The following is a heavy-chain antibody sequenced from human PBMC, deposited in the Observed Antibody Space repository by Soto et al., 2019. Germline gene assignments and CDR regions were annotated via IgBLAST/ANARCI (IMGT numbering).Heavy chain of an antibody. Sequence: EVQLVESGGGLVQPGGSLRLSCAASGFTSSSYWMHWVRQAPGKGLVWVSCINSDGSSTSYADSVKGRFTISRDNAKNTLYLQMNSLRAEDTAVYYCVRTSLVVAAATREDYWGQGTLVTVSS. J-gene: IGHJ4*02. CDR3: VRTSLVVAAATREDY. CDR1: GFTSSSYW. D-gene: IGHD2-15*01. V-gene: IGHV3-74*01. CDR2: INSDGSST.